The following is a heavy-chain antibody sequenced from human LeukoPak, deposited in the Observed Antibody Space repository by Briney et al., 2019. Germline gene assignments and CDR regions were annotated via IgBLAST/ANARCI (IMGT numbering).Heavy chain of an antibody. CDR2: INHSGST. Sequence: SETLSLTCAVYGGSSSGYYWSWIRQPPGKGLEWIGEINHSGSTNYNPSLKSRVTISVDTSKNQFSLKLSSVTAADTAVYYCARHGTIAAAGTELDYWGQGTLVTVSS. CDR1: GGSSSGYY. D-gene: IGHD6-13*01. CDR3: ARHGTIAAAGTELDY. J-gene: IGHJ4*02. V-gene: IGHV4-34*01.